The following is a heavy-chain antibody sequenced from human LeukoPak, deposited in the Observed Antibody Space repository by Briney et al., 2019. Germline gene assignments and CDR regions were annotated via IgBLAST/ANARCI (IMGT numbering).Heavy chain of an antibody. J-gene: IGHJ4*02. V-gene: IGHV1-3*01. CDR2: INAGNGNT. CDR1: GYTFTTYV. D-gene: IGHD1-14*01. CDR3: ARDRYPRSFDY. Sequence: GASVKVSCKASGYTFTTYVMHWVRQAPGQRLEWMGWINAGNGNTKYSQKFQGKITITRDTSASTAYMEMSSLRSEDTAVYYCARDRYPRSFDYWGQGTLVTVSS.